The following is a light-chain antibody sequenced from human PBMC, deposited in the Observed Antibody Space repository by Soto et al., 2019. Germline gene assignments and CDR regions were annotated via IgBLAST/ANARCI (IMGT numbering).Light chain of an antibody. CDR1: QSISSW. Sequence: DIQMTQSPSTLSASVGDRVTITCRASQSISSWSAWYQQNPRKAPKVLIYKASSLESRVPSRFSGSGSGTELTLTVRSLQPDDFATYDGQQYNSYSPTSTFGQGTKVEIK. CDR3: QQYNSYSPTST. J-gene: IGKJ1*01. V-gene: IGKV1-5*03. CDR2: KAS.